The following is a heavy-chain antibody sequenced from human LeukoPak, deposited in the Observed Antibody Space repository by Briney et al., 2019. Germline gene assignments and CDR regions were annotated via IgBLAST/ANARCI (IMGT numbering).Heavy chain of an antibody. CDR1: GGSFSGYY. CDR2: INHSGST. V-gene: IGHV4-34*01. J-gene: IGHJ6*02. CDR3: ARGQYQLEEWYYYYYGMDV. D-gene: IGHD2-2*01. Sequence: PSETLSLTCAVYGGSFSGYYWSWIRQPPGKGLEWIGEINHSGSTNYNPSLKSRVTISVDTSKNQFSLKLSSVTAADTAVYYCARGQYQLEEWYYYYYGMDVWAMGQRSSAL.